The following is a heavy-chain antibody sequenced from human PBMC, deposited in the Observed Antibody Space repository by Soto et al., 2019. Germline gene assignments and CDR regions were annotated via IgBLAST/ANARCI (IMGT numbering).Heavy chain of an antibody. CDR1: GYSFTSYW. V-gene: IGHV5-51*04. CDR2: IYPGDSDT. D-gene: IGHD2-8*01. Sequence: GESLKISCKGSGYSFTSYWIGRVRQMPGKGLEWMGIIYPGDSDTRYSPSFQGQVTISADTPSSTAYLQWSSQKAWDTAMYYCARYSCTNGVCYWGHFDYWGKETLVSVSP. CDR3: ARYSCTNGVCYWGHFDY. J-gene: IGHJ4*02.